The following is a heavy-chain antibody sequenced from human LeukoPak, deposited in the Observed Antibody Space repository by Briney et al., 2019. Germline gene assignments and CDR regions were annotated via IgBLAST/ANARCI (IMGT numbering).Heavy chain of an antibody. J-gene: IGHJ6*03. V-gene: IGHV3-30*04. D-gene: IGHD1-26*01. CDR1: GFTFSSYA. Sequence: PGGSLRLSCAASGFTFSSYAMHWVRQAPGKGLEWVAVISYDGSNKYYADSVKGRFTISRDNSKNTLYLQMNSLRAEDTAVYYCARDHGSYRSYMDVWGKGTTVTVSS. CDR2: ISYDGSNK. CDR3: ARDHGSYRSYMDV.